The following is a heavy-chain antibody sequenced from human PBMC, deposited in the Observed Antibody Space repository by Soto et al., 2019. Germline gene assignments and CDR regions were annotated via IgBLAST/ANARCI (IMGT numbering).Heavy chain of an antibody. CDR1: GGSISNSANH. D-gene: IGHD3-10*01. Sequence: QVQLQESGPGLVRPSQTLSLSCTVSGGSISNSANHWSWIRHHPGKGLEWIGYIYYSGGTYYSPSLKGRVTMSIDASKNQFSLKLSSVTAADTALYYCAKGVRRVPNWFDPWGQGTLVTVSS. CDR2: IYYSGGT. J-gene: IGHJ5*02. CDR3: AKGVRRVPNWFDP. V-gene: IGHV4-31*03.